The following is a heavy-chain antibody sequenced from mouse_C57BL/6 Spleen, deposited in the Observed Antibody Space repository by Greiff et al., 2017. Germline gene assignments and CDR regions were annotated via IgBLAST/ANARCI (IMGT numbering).Heavy chain of an antibody. V-gene: IGHV14-2*01. CDR3: ARAGGGSSPYAMDY. J-gene: IGHJ4*01. CDR2: IDPEDGET. Sequence: EVQGVESGAELVKPGASVKLSCTASGFNIKDYYMHWVKQRTEQGLEWIGRIDPEDGETKYAPKFQGKATITADTSSNTAYLQLSSLTSEDTAVYYGARAGGGSSPYAMDYWGQGTSVTVSS. CDR1: GFNIKDYY. D-gene: IGHD1-1*01.